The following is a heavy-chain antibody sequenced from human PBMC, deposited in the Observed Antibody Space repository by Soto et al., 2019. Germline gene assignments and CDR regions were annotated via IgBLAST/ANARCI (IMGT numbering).Heavy chain of an antibody. V-gene: IGHV5-51*01. CDR3: SASIFYYDMVV. Sequence: PGEYLKISCKGSGYTFTNYWIGRVRQMPGNGLEWMGIIYPGDSDTKYNPSVQGQVTISADQSITTTYLRWTSLKASDTAIYYRSASIFYYDMVVWGQGATLTVSS. CDR2: IYPGDSDT. J-gene: IGHJ6*02. CDR1: GYTFTNYW.